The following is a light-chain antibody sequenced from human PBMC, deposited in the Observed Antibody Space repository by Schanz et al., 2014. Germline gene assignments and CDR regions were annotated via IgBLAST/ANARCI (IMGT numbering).Light chain of an antibody. CDR2: EGS. Sequence: QSALTQPASVSGSPGQSITISCTGTSSDVGSYNLVSWYQQHPSKAPKLMIYEGSKRPSGVSNRISGSKSGNAASLTISRVQAEDEADYYCCSYAGSSTWVFGGGTKLPV. CDR3: CSYAGSSTWV. CDR1: SSDVGSYNL. J-gene: IGLJ3*02. V-gene: IGLV2-23*01.